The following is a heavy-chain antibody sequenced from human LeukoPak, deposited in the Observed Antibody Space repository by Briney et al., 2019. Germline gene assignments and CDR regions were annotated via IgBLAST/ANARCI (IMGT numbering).Heavy chain of an antibody. CDR2: INHSGST. J-gene: IGHJ4*02. Sequence: PSETLSLTCAVYGGSFSGYYWSWIRQPPGKGLEWIGEINHSGSTNYNPSLKSRVTISVDTSKNQFSLKLSSVTAADTAVYYCARGCPRSLTGGYYFDYWGQGTRVTVSS. CDR1: GGSFSGYY. V-gene: IGHV4-34*01. D-gene: IGHD3-10*01. CDR3: ARGCPRSLTGGYYFDY.